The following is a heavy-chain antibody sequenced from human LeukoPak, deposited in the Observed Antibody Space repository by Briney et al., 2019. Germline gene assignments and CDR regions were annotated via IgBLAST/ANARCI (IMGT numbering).Heavy chain of an antibody. V-gene: IGHV4-39*01. CDR2: IYYGGST. CDR1: GGSISSSSYY. J-gene: IGHJ6*03. D-gene: IGHD3-22*01. Sequence: SETLSLTCTLSGGSISSSSYYWGWIRQPPGKGLEWIGSIYYGGSTYYNPSLKSRVTISVDTSKNQFSLKLSSVTAADTAVYYCARHVRRGYDSSWDYYYYMDVWGKGTTVTVSS. CDR3: ARHVRRGYDSSWDYYYYMDV.